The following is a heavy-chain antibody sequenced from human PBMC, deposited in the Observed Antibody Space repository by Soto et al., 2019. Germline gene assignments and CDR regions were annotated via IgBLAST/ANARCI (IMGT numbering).Heavy chain of an antibody. D-gene: IGHD3-10*01. V-gene: IGHV1-46*03. J-gene: IGHJ4*02. Sequence: ASVKVSCKASGYTFTSYYMHWVRQAPGQGLEWMGIINPSGGSTSYAQKFQGRVTMTRDTSTSTVYMELSSLRSEDTAVYYCASAPRTYGSGSYYFDYWGQGTLVTVSS. CDR1: GYTFTSYY. CDR3: ASAPRTYGSGSYYFDY. CDR2: INPSGGST.